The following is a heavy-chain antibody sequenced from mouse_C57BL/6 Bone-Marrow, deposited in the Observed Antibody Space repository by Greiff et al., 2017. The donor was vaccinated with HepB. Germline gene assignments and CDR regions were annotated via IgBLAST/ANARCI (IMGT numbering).Heavy chain of an antibody. Sequence: VQLQQSGAELVRPGASVKLSCKASGYTFTDYYINWVKQRPGQGLEWIARIYPGSGNTYYNEKFKGKATLTAEKSSSTAYMQLSSLTSEDSAVYFCARSLTTVDPWFAYWGQGTLVTVSA. CDR1: GYTFTDYY. CDR3: ARSLTTVDPWFAY. CDR2: IYPGSGNT. D-gene: IGHD1-1*01. J-gene: IGHJ3*01. V-gene: IGHV1-76*01.